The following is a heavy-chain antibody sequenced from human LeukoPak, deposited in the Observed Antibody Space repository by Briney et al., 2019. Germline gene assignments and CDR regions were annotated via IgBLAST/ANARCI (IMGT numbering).Heavy chain of an antibody. Sequence: PGGSLRLSCAASGFTFSNYAMTLVRQAPGKGLDWVSIITNDSDDTKYADSVRGRFTISRDNSKNTLFLQMNTLRVDDTAVYYCVKGVGPRAPNGRVFEYWGQGALVTVSS. CDR1: GFTFSNYA. J-gene: IGHJ4*02. CDR2: ITNDSDDT. V-gene: IGHV3-23*01. D-gene: IGHD1-26*01. CDR3: VKGVGPRAPNGRVFEY.